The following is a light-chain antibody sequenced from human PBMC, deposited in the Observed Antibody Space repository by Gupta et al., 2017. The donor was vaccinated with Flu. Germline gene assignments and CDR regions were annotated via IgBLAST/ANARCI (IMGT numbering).Light chain of an antibody. CDR2: GAS. V-gene: IGKV3-20*01. CDR3: QQYVNSPWA. J-gene: IGKJ1*01. CDR1: QSVDRNY. Sequence: IVFTHSPGTLSLSPGERATLSCTTSQSVDRNYLAWYQQKPVQAPRLLIYGASGRATGIPDRFSGNGSETDFTLTISRLEPEDFAVYYCQQYVNSPWAFGQGTKVDI.